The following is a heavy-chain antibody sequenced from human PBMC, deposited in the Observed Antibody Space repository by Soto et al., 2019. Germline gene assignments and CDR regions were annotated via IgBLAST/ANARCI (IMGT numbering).Heavy chain of an antibody. CDR3: ARALTGYGMDV. CDR1: RYIFTNYG. V-gene: IGHV1-18*01. CDR2: ITTYNGNT. Sequence: QVQLVQSGVEVREPGASVKVSCKAVRYIFTNYGVSWLRQAPGQGLEWMGWITTYNGNTEHAQKFQGRVTMTTDASTSTAYMELGSMRSDDTAIYYCARALTGYGMDVWGQGTTVTVSS. J-gene: IGHJ6*02.